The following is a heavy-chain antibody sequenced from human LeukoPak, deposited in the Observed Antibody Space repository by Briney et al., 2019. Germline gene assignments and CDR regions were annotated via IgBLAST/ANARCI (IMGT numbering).Heavy chain of an antibody. CDR1: GLTVSRKY. CDR3: AKQTWSGYFQGGNY. Sequence: GGSLRLSCAASGLTVSRKYMIWVRQAPGKGLEWVSLIYSGAGTQYADSVKGRFTVSRDNSKNTLYLQMNSLRAEDTAVYYCAKQTWSGYFQGGNYWGQGTLVTVSS. CDR2: IYSGAGT. J-gene: IGHJ4*02. D-gene: IGHD3-3*01. V-gene: IGHV3-53*01.